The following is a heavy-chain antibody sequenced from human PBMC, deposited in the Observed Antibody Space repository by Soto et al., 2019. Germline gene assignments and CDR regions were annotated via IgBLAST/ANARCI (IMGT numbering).Heavy chain of an antibody. Sequence: ASVKVSCKASGYTFTSYDINWVRQATGQGLEWMGWMNPNSGNTGYAQKFQGRVTMTRNTSISTAYMELSSLRSEDTAVCYCARGRGGYCTNGVCYTNYYYYMDVWGKGTTVTVSS. CDR1: GYTFTSYD. D-gene: IGHD2-8*01. CDR3: ARGRGGYCTNGVCYTNYYYYMDV. CDR2: MNPNSGNT. J-gene: IGHJ6*03. V-gene: IGHV1-8*01.